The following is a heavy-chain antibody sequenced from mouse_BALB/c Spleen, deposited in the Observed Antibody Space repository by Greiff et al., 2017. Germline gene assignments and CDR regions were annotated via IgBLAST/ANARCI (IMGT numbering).Heavy chain of an antibody. D-gene: IGHD2-1*01. Sequence: EVQLVESGGGLVKPGGSLKLSCAASGFTFSDYYMYWVRQTPEKRLEWVATISDGGSYTYYTDSVKGRFTISRDNAKNKLYLQMSSLKTEDTAMYYCARAGNYGSMDYWGQGTSVTVSS. CDR1: GFTFSDYY. CDR2: ISDGGSYT. V-gene: IGHV5-4*02. CDR3: ARAGNYGSMDY. J-gene: IGHJ4*01.